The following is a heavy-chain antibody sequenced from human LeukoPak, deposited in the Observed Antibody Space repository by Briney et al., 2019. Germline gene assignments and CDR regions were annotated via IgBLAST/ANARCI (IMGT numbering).Heavy chain of an antibody. D-gene: IGHD6-19*01. CDR3: ARDIAVAGTLIDY. CDR2: INPNSGGT. CDR1: GYTFTGYY. V-gene: IGHV1-2*02. Sequence: ASVKVSCKASGYTFTGYYMHWVRQAPGQGLEWMGWINPNSGGTNYAQKFQGRVTMTRDTSISTAYMELSSLRAEDTAVYYCARDIAVAGTLIDYWGQGTLVTVSS. J-gene: IGHJ4*02.